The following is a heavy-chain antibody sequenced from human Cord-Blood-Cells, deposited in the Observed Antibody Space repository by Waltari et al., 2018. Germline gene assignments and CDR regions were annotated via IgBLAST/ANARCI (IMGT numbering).Heavy chain of an antibody. CDR2: INHRGST. V-gene: IGHV4-34*01. CDR3: ARAGYRDYSKIFDY. D-gene: IGHD4-4*01. J-gene: IGHJ4*02. Sequence: QVQLQQWGAGLLKPSETLSLTCAVYGGSFSGYYWSWIRQPPRKGLEWIGEINHRGSTNYNPSLKSRVTISVEPSKNQFSLKLSSVTAAGTAVYYCARAGYRDYSKIFDYWGQGTLVTVSS. CDR1: GGSFSGYY.